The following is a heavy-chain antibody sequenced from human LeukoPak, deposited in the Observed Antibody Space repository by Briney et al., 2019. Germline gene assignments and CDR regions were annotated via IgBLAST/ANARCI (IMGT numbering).Heavy chain of an antibody. CDR3: ARDSRAAWLDP. D-gene: IGHD2-15*01. J-gene: IGHJ5*02. CDR1: GYTFTNYD. V-gene: IGHV1-18*04. CDR2: MNTSNGNT. Sequence: ASVKVSCKASGYTFTNYDITWVRQAPGQGLEWMGGMNTSNGNTNYAQRLQGRITMTTDTSTNTAYMELRSLKSDDTAVYYCARDSRAAWLDPWGQGTLVTVSS.